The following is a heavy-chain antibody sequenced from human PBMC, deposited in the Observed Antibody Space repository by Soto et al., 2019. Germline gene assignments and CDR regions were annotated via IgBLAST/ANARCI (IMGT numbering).Heavy chain of an antibody. J-gene: IGHJ4*02. CDR1: GFSIDDHA. CDR2: MSVGEGTT. CDR3: AAVGEVLRGSDY. D-gene: IGHD1-26*01. V-gene: IGHV3-23*01. Sequence: PWGSLRLSCAVSGFSIDDHAMKWDRQAPGKGLEWVSAMSVGEGTTFYADSVKGRFTISRDIYKNTLYLHMNSLRVDDTGIYYCAAVGEVLRGSDYWGKGKMVTVSA.